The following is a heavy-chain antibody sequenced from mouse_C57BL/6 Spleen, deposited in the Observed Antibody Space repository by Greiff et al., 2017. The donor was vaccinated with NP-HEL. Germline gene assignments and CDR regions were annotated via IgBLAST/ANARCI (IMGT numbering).Heavy chain of an antibody. CDR2: IDPSDSYT. CDR3: AGSGLPHYFDY. D-gene: IGHD2-2*01. V-gene: IGHV1-69*01. Sequence: VQLQQPGAELVMPGASVKLSCKASGYTFTSYWMHWVKQRPGQGLEWIGEIDPSDSYTNYNQKFKGKSTLTVDKSSSTAYMQLSSLTSEDSAVYYCAGSGLPHYFDYWGQGTTLTVSS. J-gene: IGHJ2*01. CDR1: GYTFTSYW.